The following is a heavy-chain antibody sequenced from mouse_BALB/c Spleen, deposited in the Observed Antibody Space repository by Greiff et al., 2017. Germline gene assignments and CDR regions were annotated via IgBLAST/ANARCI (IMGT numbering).Heavy chain of an antibody. CDR3: ARITRITSGAMDY. CDR1: GFSLTSYG. V-gene: IGHV2-9*02. Sequence: VKLMESGPGLVAPSQSLSITCTVSGFSLTSYGVHWVRQPPGKGLEWLGVIWAGGSTNYNSAHMSRLSISKDNSKSQVFFKMNRLQANDTAIYYCARITRITSGAMDYWGQGTSVTVSS. J-gene: IGHJ4*01. CDR2: IWAGGST. D-gene: IGHD2-4*01.